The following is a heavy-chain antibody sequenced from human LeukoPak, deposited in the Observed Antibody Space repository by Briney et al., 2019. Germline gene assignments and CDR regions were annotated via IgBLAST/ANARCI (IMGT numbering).Heavy chain of an antibody. Sequence: GGSLRLSCAASGFTVSSNYMSWVRQAPGKGLEWVSVIYSGGSTYYADSVKGRFTISSDNSKNTLYLQMNSLRAEDTAVYYCARTLVNCSGGSCYTDAFDIWGQGTMVTVSS. CDR1: GFTVSSNY. CDR3: ARTLVNCSGGSCYTDAFDI. V-gene: IGHV3-53*01. D-gene: IGHD2-15*01. CDR2: IYSGGST. J-gene: IGHJ3*02.